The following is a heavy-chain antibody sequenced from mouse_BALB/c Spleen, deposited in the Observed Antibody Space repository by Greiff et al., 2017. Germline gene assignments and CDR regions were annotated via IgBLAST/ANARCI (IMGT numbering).Heavy chain of an antibody. CDR3: TRSYDGHLSGFAY. J-gene: IGHJ3*01. CDR2: IDPFNGGT. CDR1: GYSFTSYY. Sequence: VHVKQSGPELMKPGASVKISCKASGYSFTSYYMHWVKQSHGKSLEWIGYIDPFNGGTSYNQKFKGKATLTADKSSSTAYMELRSLTSEDSAVYYCTRSYDGHLSGFAYWGQGTLVTVSA. D-gene: IGHD2-3*01. V-gene: IGHV1-31*01.